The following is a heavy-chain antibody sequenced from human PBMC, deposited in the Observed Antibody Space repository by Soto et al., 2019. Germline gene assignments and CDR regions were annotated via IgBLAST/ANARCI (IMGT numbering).Heavy chain of an antibody. CDR1: AGSISSHY. D-gene: IGHD1-1*01. CDR2: IFYSGNT. Sequence: QVQLQESGPGLVKPSETLSLTCTVSAGSISSHYWCWIRQSPGKGLEWIGYIFYSGNTNYNPSLKSRLTISVDTSKNQISMMLSSVTAADTAVYYCARGRGTYDSWGQGTLVTVSS. V-gene: IGHV4-59*11. CDR3: ARGRGTYDS. J-gene: IGHJ5*01.